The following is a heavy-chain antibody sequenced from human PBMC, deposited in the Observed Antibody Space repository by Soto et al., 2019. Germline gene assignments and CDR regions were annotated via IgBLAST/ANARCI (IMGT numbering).Heavy chain of an antibody. CDR3: ARYVENRDYKDL. J-gene: IGHJ6*03. Sequence: QVQLVQSGAEVKKPGSSVKVSCKTSGDTFSRYTFSWVRQAPGQGLEWMGRIIPLPDIANYAHKFHGRVTITADISTSTAYMELNSLTSEDTAVYYCARYVENRDYKDLWGKGTAVTVSS. V-gene: IGHV1-69*02. CDR1: GDTFSRYT. D-gene: IGHD3-16*01. CDR2: IIPLPDIA.